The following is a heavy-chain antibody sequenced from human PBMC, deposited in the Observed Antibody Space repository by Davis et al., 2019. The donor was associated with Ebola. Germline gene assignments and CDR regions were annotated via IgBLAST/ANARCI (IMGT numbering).Heavy chain of an antibody. D-gene: IGHD2-2*01. Sequence: SCKASGYTFTSYGISWVRQAPGKGLEWVAGMSSDDSDEYDGRYKNYADSVQGRFIIRRDNSRNTLYLEMSSLRVEDTAIYYCAKRRRMYCSANSCGGMDVWGQGTTVTVSS. J-gene: IGHJ6*02. CDR1: GYTFTSYG. V-gene: IGHV3-30*18. CDR2: MSSDDSDE. CDR3: AKRRRMYCSANSCGGMDV.